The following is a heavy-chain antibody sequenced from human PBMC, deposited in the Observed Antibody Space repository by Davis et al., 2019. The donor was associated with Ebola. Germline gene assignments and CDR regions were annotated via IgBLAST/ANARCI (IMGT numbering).Heavy chain of an antibody. V-gene: IGHV1-18*01. J-gene: IGHJ4*02. CDR1: GYTFTSYG. CDR2: ISAYNGNT. CDR3: ARELYGDDY. Sequence: ASVTVSCKASGYTFTSYGISWVRQAPGQGPEWMGWISAYNGNTNNAQKLQGRVTMTTDTSTSTAYMELRSLRSDDTAVYYWARELYGDDYWGQGTLVTVSS. D-gene: IGHD4-17*01.